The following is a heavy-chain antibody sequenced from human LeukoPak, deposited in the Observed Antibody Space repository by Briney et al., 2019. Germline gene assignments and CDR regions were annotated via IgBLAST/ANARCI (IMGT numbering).Heavy chain of an antibody. V-gene: IGHV3-15*01. J-gene: IGHJ4*02. CDR3: TTSGTPFQY. CDR1: RFTFNNAW. Sequence: GGSLRLSCAASRFTFNNAWMSWVRLAPGKGLEWVGRIKNKADGGTTDYAAPVKGRFTISRDDSKNTLYLQMNSLKTEDTAVYYCTTSGTPFQYWGQGTLVTVSS. D-gene: IGHD3-10*01. CDR2: IKNKADGGTT.